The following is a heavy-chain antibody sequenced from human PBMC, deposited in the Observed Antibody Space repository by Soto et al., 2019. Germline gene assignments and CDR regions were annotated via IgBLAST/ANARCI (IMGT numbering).Heavy chain of an antibody. V-gene: IGHV4-31*03. D-gene: IGHD2-2*01. Sequence: SETLSLTCTVSGGSISSGGYYWSWIRQHPGKGLEWIGYIYYSGSTYYNPSLKSRVTISVDTSKNQFSLKLSSVTAADTAVYYCARFFPAAIGLGNWFGPWGQGTLVTVSS. CDR3: ARFFPAAIGLGNWFGP. J-gene: IGHJ5*02. CDR2: IYYSGST. CDR1: GGSISSGGYY.